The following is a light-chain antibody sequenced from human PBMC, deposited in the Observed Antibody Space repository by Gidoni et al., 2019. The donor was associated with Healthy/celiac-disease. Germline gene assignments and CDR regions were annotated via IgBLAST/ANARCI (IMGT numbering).Light chain of an antibody. CDR3: QQYGSSPIT. V-gene: IGKV3-20*01. J-gene: IGKJ5*01. CDR2: CAA. Sequence: EIVLTQSPGTLSLSPWERATLSCRASQSVSSSYLAWYQQKPGQAPRLLIYCAASRATGIPDRFSGSGSGTDFTLTISRLETEDVAVYYCQQYGSSPITFGQGTRLEIK. CDR1: QSVSSSY.